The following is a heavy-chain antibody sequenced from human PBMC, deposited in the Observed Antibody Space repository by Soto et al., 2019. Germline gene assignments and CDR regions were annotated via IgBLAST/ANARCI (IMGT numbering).Heavy chain of an antibody. CDR2: IIPIFGTA. Sequence: ASVKVSCKASGGTFSSYAISWVRQAPGQGLEWMGGIIPIFGTANYAQKFQGRVTITADESTSTAYMELSSLRSEDTVVYYCATGPVATTPEAYYYYYYYMDVWGKGTTVTVSS. D-gene: IGHD5-12*01. CDR1: GGTFSSYA. CDR3: ATGPVATTPEAYYYYYYYMDV. J-gene: IGHJ6*03. V-gene: IGHV1-69*13.